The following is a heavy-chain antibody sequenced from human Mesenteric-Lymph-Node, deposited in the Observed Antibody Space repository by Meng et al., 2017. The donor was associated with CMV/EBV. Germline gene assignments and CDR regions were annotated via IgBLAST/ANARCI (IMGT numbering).Heavy chain of an antibody. CDR3: AKGNIATRPAWFDA. Sequence: GESLKISCAASGFTFSSYSMNWVRQAPGKGLEWVSYISSSSSTIYYADSVKGRFTISRDSSKNTLYLQVNSLRADDTAVYYCAKGNIATRPAWFDAWGQGTLVTVSS. J-gene: IGHJ5*02. V-gene: IGHV3-48*01. CDR1: GFTFSSYS. D-gene: IGHD6-6*01. CDR2: ISSSSSTI.